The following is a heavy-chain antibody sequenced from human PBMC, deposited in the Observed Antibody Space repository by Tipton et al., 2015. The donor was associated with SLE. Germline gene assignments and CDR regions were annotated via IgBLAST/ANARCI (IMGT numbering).Heavy chain of an antibody. CDR3: ARQELNQLELKCYYCYMDV. CDR1: GYTFTSYG. D-gene: IGHD1-7*01. J-gene: IGHJ6*03. CDR2: ISAYNGNT. Sequence: QLVQSGAEVKKPGASVKVSCKASGYTFTSYGISWVRQAPGQGLEWMGWISAYNGNTNYAQKLQGRVTMTTDTSTSTAYMELRSQRSDHTTVDYSARQELNQLELKCYYCYMDVGGRGPTVTVS. V-gene: IGHV1-18*01.